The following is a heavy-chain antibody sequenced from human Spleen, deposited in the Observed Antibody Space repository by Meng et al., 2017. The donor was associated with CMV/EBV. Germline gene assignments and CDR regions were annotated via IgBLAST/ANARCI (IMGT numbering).Heavy chain of an antibody. CDR3: ARNTLPDYELWSGYYSAY. V-gene: IGHV3-48*03. CDR1: GFTFSGYE. Sequence: GESLKISCAASGFTFSGYEMNWVRLAPGKGLEWVSYISSSGNIKYYADSVKGRFTISRDNAKNSVYLQMKSLRVEDTAVYYCARNTLPDYELWSGYYSAYWGQGTLVTVSS. J-gene: IGHJ4*02. D-gene: IGHD3-3*01. CDR2: ISSSGNIK.